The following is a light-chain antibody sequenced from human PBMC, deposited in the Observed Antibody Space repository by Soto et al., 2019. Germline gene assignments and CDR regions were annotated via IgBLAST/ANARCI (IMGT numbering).Light chain of an antibody. J-gene: IGLJ1*01. V-gene: IGLV2-14*01. CDR1: SSDVGAYNF. CDR2: EVS. Sequence: QSVLTHPASVSGSPGQSITISCTGTSSDVGAYNFVSWYQQHPDKAPKLTISEVSNRPSGVSNRFSGSKSGNTASLTMSGLQAEDEADYYCVSRTASSYVFGTGTKVTVL. CDR3: VSRTASSYV.